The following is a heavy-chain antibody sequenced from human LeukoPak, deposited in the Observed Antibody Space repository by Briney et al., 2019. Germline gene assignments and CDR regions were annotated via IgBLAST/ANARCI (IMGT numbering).Heavy chain of an antibody. CDR1: GGSISSHY. J-gene: IGHJ4*02. CDR3: ARTVATIEPYYFDF. V-gene: IGHV4-59*08. CDR2: LYYSGST. D-gene: IGHD5-12*01. Sequence: PSETLFLTCSVSGGSISSHYWSWIRQPPPKGLEWNGYLYYSGSTNYNPSLKGRVTISVDTSKKQFSLKLSSVTAADTAVYYCARTVATIEPYYFDFWGQGTLVTVSS.